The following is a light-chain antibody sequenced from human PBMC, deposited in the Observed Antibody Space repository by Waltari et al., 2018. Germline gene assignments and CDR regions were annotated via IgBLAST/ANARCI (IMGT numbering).Light chain of an antibody. CDR3: LLAYGGIRV. CDR1: TGPVTSAHN. CDR2: DTS. Sequence: QAVVTQEPSVTVSPGGTVTLTCGSNTGPVTSAHNPYWFQLQPGQAPTTLIYDTSVRQSWTPGRFSGSILGDKAALTVSGIMPEDEATYFCLLAYGGIRVFGGGTMLTVL. V-gene: IGLV7-46*01. J-gene: IGLJ2*01.